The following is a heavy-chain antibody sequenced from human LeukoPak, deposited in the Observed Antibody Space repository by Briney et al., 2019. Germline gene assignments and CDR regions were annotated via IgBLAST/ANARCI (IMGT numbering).Heavy chain of an antibody. CDR3: AKSLGVGGYTRYKGFDQ. CDR1: GFTFSSYA. Sequence: GGSLRLSCAASGFTFSSYAMNWVRQAPGKGLEWVLSISNSDGSTYYADFVKGRFTISRDNSKNTLHLQMNSLRAEDTAVYYCAKSLGVGGYTRYKGFDQWGQGTLVTVSS. J-gene: IGHJ4*02. V-gene: IGHV3-23*01. CDR2: ISNSDGST. D-gene: IGHD5-24*01.